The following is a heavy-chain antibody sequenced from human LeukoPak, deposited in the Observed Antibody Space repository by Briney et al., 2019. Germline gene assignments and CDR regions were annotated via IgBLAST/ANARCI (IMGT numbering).Heavy chain of an antibody. Sequence: PGGSLRLSCAASGFTFSSYWMTWVRHLPGKGLEWVANIKQDGSEKYYVDSVKGRFTISRDNSKNTLYLQMNSLRAEDTAVYYCAKALHIVVVPAAFSNWGQGTLVTVSS. J-gene: IGHJ4*02. CDR3: AKALHIVVVPAAFSN. CDR2: IKQDGSEK. D-gene: IGHD2-2*01. CDR1: GFTFSSYW. V-gene: IGHV3-7*01.